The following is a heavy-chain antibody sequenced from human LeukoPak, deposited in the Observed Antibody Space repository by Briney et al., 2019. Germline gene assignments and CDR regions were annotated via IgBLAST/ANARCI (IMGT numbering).Heavy chain of an antibody. D-gene: IGHD4-11*01. V-gene: IGHV1-8*03. Sequence: ASVKVSCKASGYTFISYNINWLRQATGQGLEWMGWVNPRSGDAGYLQKFQGRLTITRDSSIDTAYMDLSGLSSEDTAVYYCASFDYSNYSCGYWGQGTLVTVSS. CDR3: ASFDYSNYSCGY. CDR1: GYTFISYN. J-gene: IGHJ4*02. CDR2: VNPRSGDA.